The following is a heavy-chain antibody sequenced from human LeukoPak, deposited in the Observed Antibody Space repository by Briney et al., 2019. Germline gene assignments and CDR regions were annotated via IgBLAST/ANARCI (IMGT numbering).Heavy chain of an antibody. J-gene: IGHJ4*02. CDR2: IYHSGRS. D-gene: IGHD6-6*01. CDR3: AREYSCSPYY. CDR1: GDSISSDYY. Sequence: KPSETLSPTCTVSGDSISSDYYWGWMRQHPGKGWEWIGSIYHSGRSYYQPSHKSRITISVDTSKNRFSLNLSSVTAADTAVYYCAREYSCSPYYWGQGTLVTVSS. V-gene: IGHV4-38-2*02.